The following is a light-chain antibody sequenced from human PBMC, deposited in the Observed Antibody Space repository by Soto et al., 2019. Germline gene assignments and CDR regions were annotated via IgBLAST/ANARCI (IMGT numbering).Light chain of an antibody. CDR1: QGINTF. J-gene: IGKJ4*01. Sequence: IQLTQSPSSLSASLGDRFTITCRASQGINTFLAWYQQKAGKAPKLLIYAASTLQSGVPSRFSGSGSGTDFTLTISRLEPEDFTVYYCQQYGSSPLTFGGGAKVDIK. CDR2: AAS. CDR3: QQYGSSPLT. V-gene: IGKV1-9*01.